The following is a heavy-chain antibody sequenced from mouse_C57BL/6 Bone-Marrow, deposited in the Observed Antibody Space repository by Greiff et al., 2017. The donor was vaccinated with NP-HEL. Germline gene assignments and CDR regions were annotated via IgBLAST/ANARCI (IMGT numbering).Heavy chain of an antibody. CDR3: ARDRGYYYGSRGYFDV. CDR1: GYSITSGYY. J-gene: IGHJ1*03. CDR2: ISYDGSN. V-gene: IGHV3-6*01. Sequence: EVQLVESGPGLVKPSQSLSLTCSVTGYSITSGYYWNWIRQFPGNKLEWMGYISYDGSNNYNPSLKNRISITRDTSKNQFFLKLNSVTTEDTATYYCARDRGYYYGSRGYFDVWGTGTTVTVSS. D-gene: IGHD1-1*01.